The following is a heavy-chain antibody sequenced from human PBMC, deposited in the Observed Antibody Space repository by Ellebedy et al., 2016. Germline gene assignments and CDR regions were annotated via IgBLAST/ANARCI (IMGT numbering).Heavy chain of an antibody. D-gene: IGHD3-22*01. J-gene: IGHJ3*02. CDR2: IYYSGST. Sequence: SETLSLTXTVSGGSISSYYWGWIRQPPGKGLEWIGSIYYSGSTYYNPSLKSRVTISVDTSKNQFSLKLSSVTAADTAVYYCARHFYYDSSLSAFDIWGQGTMVTVSS. CDR1: GGSISSYY. CDR3: ARHFYYDSSLSAFDI. V-gene: IGHV4-39*01.